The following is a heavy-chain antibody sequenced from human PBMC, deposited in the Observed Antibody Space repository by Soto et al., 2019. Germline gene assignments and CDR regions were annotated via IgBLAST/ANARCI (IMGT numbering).Heavy chain of an antibody. CDR2: IRASGGST. CDR1: GFTFSSYG. V-gene: IGHV3-23*01. CDR3: AKGWSLSSVAGAFDR. D-gene: IGHD2-15*01. J-gene: IGHJ3*02. Sequence: GGSLRLSCAASGFTFSSYGMNWVRQAPGKGLEWVSGIRASGGSTYYADSVKGRFTISRDNSKNTLSLEMNSLRVEDTAAYFCAKGWSLSSVAGAFDRWGQGTRVTVS.